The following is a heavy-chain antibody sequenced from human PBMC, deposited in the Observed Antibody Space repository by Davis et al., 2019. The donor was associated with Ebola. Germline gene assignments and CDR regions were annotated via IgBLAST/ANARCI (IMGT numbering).Heavy chain of an antibody. CDR2: IYSGGNT. V-gene: IGHV3-66*04. Sequence: SFASSGITDNSKYISCVRQAPGKGLEWVSVIYSGGNTYYSDPVKGRFTISIDNSNSTLYLQMNSLRAEDTAVYYCPRHTGIIAAARPYGMDVWGQGTTVTVS. J-gene: IGHJ6*02. CDR1: GITDNSKY. CDR3: PRHTGIIAAARPYGMDV. D-gene: IGHD6-13*01.